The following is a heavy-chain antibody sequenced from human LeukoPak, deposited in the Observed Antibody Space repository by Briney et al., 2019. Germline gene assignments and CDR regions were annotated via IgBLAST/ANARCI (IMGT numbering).Heavy chain of an antibody. CDR2: IFYSGNT. CDR3: ARARGYSYGYDY. J-gene: IGHJ4*02. Sequence: SETLSLTCTVSGGSINNYYWTWIRQPPGKGLEWMGYIFYSGNTDYNPSPKSRVTISVDMSKNQISLKLYSVTAADTALYYCARARGYSYGYDYWGRGTLVTVSA. D-gene: IGHD5-18*01. V-gene: IGHV4-59*01. CDR1: GGSINNYY.